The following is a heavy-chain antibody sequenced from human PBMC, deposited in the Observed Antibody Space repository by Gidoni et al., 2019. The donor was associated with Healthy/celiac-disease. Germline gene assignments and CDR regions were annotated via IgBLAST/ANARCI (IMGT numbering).Heavy chain of an antibody. D-gene: IGHD3-3*01. J-gene: IGHJ3*02. V-gene: IGHV1-18*01. CDR1: GYTFTSYG. CDR2: ISAYNGNT. CDR3: ARGLSGYRGAENAFDI. Sequence: QVQLVQSGAEVKKPGASVTVSCNASGYTFTSYGISWVRQAPGQGLEWMGWISAYNGNTNYAQKHQGRVTMTTDTSTSTAYMELRSLRSDDTAVYYCARGLSGYRGAENAFDIWGQGTMVTVSS.